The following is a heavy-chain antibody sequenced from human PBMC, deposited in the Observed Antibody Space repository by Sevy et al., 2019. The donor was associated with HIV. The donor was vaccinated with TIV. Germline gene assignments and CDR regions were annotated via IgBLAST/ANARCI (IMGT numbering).Heavy chain of an antibody. CDR1: GYTFTSYD. V-gene: IGHV1-8*01. J-gene: IGHJ3*02. CDR3: AGEYSGGYSFGDAFDI. D-gene: IGHD1-26*01. Sequence: ASVKVSCKASGYTFTSYDINWVRQATGQGLEWMGWMNPNSGNTGYAQKFQGRVTMTRNTSISTAYMELSSLRSEDTAVYYCAGEYSGGYSFGDAFDIWGQGTMVTVSS. CDR2: MNPNSGNT.